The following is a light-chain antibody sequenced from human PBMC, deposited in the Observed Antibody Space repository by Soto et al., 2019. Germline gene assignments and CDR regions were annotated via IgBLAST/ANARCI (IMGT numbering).Light chain of an antibody. Sequence: ELVLTQSPATLSLSRGARATLSCRVNQSVSSYLDWYPQNPGQAPRLLVYDASNSATGLPARFTGSGSGTDFALTISRLEPEDFAVYDCHHRSNWPLTFGKGTKVVI. CDR3: HHRSNWPLT. V-gene: IGKV3-11*01. CDR1: QSVSSY. J-gene: IGKJ1*01. CDR2: DAS.